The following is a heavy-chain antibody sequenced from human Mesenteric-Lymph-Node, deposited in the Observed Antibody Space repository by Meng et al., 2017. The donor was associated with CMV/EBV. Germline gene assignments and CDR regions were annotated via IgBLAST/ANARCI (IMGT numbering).Heavy chain of an antibody. V-gene: IGHV4-39*01. CDR1: GDYISKSTYD. CDR2: VHHSGTT. CDR3: ARRGNYDSDYSEY. Sequence: QWQGWGPGLVRPSEALSLSCIVPGDYISKSTYDWTGIRQPPGKGLEWIGSVHHSGTTYYNPSLKGRLTISVDTSANLFSLRLTTVTAADTATYYCARRGNYDSDYSEYWGQGTLSPSPQ. J-gene: IGHJ4*02. D-gene: IGHD3-22*01.